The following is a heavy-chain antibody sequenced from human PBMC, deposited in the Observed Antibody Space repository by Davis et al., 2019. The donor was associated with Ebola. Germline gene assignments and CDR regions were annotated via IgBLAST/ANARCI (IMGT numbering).Heavy chain of an antibody. D-gene: IGHD3-10*01. Sequence: PGGSLRLSCAASGFTFSSYWMSWVRQAPGKGLEWVANIKQDGSEKYYVDSVKGRFTISRDNAKNSLYLQMNSLRAEDTAVYYCARDSGSAGLRFVYFDYWGQGILVTVSS. CDR3: ARDSGSAGLRFVYFDY. CDR1: GFTFSSYW. CDR2: IKQDGSEK. V-gene: IGHV3-7*01. J-gene: IGHJ4*02.